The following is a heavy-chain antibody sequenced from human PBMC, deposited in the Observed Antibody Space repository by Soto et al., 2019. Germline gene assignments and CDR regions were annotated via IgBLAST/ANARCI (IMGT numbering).Heavy chain of an antibody. D-gene: IGHD6-13*01. Sequence: PGGSLRLSCAVSGFTFSSYGMSWVRQAPGKEQKWVSAISGRGGSTYYADSVKGQVTISPDKSSSTAYLQWSSLKASDTAMYYCSRQSPGIAAAGSSYYYGMDVWGQGTTVTVCS. J-gene: IGHJ6*02. V-gene: IGHV3-23*01. CDR3: SRQSPGIAAAGSSYYYGMDV. CDR2: ISGRGGST. CDR1: GFTFSSYG.